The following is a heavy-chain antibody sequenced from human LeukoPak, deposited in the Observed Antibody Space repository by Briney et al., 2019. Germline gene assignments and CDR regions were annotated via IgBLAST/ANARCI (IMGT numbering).Heavy chain of an antibody. CDR3: GKDRVIAATGRFSGLFDS. Sequence: HPGGSLRLSCAVSGFTFSSYAMSWVRQAPGEGLEWVSAISGSGGTTYCADSVKGRFTISRDNSKNTLYLQMNSLRAEDTAVYYCGKDRVIAATGRFSGLFDSWGQGTLATVSS. D-gene: IGHD6-13*01. V-gene: IGHV3-23*01. CDR2: ISGSGGTT. J-gene: IGHJ4*02. CDR1: GFTFSSYA.